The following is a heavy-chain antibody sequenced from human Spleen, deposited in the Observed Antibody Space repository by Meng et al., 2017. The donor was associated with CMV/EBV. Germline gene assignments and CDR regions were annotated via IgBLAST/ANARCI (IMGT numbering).Heavy chain of an antibody. CDR2: ISSSGSTI. CDR3: ARGDYDFRYAFDI. V-gene: IGHV3-11*04. D-gene: IGHD3-3*01. J-gene: IGHJ3*02. Sequence: LSLTCAASGFTFSDYYMSWIRQAPGKGLEWVSYISSSGSTIYYADSVKGRFTISRDNAKNSLYLQMNSLRAEDTAVYYCARGDYDFRYAFDIWGQGTMVTVSS. CDR1: GFTFSDYY.